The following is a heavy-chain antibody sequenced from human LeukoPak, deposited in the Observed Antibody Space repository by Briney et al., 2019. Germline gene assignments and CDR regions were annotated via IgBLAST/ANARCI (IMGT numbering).Heavy chain of an antibody. D-gene: IGHD3-10*01. V-gene: IGHV3-30*04. Sequence: GGSLRHSCAASGFTFCSYAMHWVRPGPDERLEWVAVISYEGGNKYSVYSVKSRFTISRDKSQNTLYLQMNSLRGDDTGVYYCARDQLFRGVIVGANWFDPWGQGALVTVSS. J-gene: IGHJ5*02. CDR1: GFTFCSYA. CDR3: ARDQLFRGVIVGANWFDP. CDR2: ISYEGGNK.